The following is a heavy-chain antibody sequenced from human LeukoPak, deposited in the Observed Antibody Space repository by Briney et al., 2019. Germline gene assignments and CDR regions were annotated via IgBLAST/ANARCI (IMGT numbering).Heavy chain of an antibody. CDR3: ARTFIVVVPAAIDY. CDR2: ITPYNGNT. Sequence: ASVKVSPKGSGYTFTRNGFSLVRQGPGPRLEWMGLITPYNGNTNYAQKLQGRVTMTTDTSTSTAYMELRSLRSDDTAVYYCARTFIVVVPAAIDYWGQGTLVTVSS. V-gene: IGHV1-18*01. D-gene: IGHD2-2*01. J-gene: IGHJ4*02. CDR1: GYTFTRNG.